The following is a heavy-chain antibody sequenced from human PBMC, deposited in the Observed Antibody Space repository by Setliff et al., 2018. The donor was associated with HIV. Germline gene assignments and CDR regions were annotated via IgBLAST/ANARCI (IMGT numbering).Heavy chain of an antibody. CDR2: ISAYNGNT. D-gene: IGHD3-10*01. CDR3: ARIWFGAQDAFDI. V-gene: IGHV1-18*01. Sequence: ASVKVSCKASGYTFTSYGISWVRQAPGQGLEWMGWISAYNGNTNYAQKLQGRVTMTTDTSISTAYLQWSSLKASDTAMYYCARIWFGAQDAFDIWGQGTMVTVS. CDR1: GYTFTSYG. J-gene: IGHJ3*02.